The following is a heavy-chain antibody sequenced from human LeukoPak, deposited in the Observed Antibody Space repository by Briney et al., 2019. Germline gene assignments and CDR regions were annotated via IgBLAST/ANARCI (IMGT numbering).Heavy chain of an antibody. CDR3: ASSLEWLGWFDP. Sequence: GASVKVSCKASGYTFTGYYMHWVRQAPGQGLEWMGIVNPSGGSTTYAQRFQGRVTMTRDMSTSTVYMELSSLRSEDTAVYYCASSLEWLGWFDPWGQGTLVTVSS. V-gene: IGHV1-46*01. CDR1: GYTFTGYY. CDR2: VNPSGGST. D-gene: IGHD3-3*01. J-gene: IGHJ5*02.